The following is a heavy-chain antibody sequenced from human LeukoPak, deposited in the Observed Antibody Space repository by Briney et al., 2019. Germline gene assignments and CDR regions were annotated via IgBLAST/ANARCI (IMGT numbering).Heavy chain of an antibody. CDR3: ANEMQGTGDDY. D-gene: IGHD3/OR15-3a*01. Sequence: GGFLRLSCAASGFTFSSYSMNWVRQAPGKGLEWVSSISSSSSYIYYADSVKGRFTISRDNAKNSLYPHMNSLRAEDTAVYYCANEMQGTGDDYWGQGTLVTVSS. J-gene: IGHJ4*02. V-gene: IGHV3-21*01. CDR2: ISSSSSYI. CDR1: GFTFSSYS.